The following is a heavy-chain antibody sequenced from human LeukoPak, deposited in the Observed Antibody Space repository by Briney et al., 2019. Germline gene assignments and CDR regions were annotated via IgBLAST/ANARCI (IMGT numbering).Heavy chain of an antibody. CDR3: ASYCSGGSCYSADFDY. Sequence: PGGSPRLSCAASGFTFSSYSMNWVRQAPGKGLEWVSSISSSSSYIYYADSVKGRFTISRDNAKNSLYLQMNSLRAEDTAVYYCASYCSGGSCYSADFDYWGQGTLVTVSS. V-gene: IGHV3-21*01. D-gene: IGHD2-15*01. CDR1: GFTFSSYS. J-gene: IGHJ4*02. CDR2: ISSSSSYI.